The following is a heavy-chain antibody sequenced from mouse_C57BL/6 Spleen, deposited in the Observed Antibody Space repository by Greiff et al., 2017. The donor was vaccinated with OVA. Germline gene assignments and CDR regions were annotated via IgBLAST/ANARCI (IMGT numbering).Heavy chain of an antibody. Sequence: QVQLQQSGAELVKPGASVKLSCKASGYTFTSYWMHWVKQRPGQGLEWIGMIHPNSGSTNYNEKFKSKATLTVDKSSSTAYMQLSSLTSEDYAVYYCARCFYYYGSSPYAMDDWGQGTSVTVSS. V-gene: IGHV1-64*01. J-gene: IGHJ4*01. CDR2: IHPNSGST. CDR1: GYTFTSYW. CDR3: ARCFYYYGSSPYAMDD. D-gene: IGHD1-1*01.